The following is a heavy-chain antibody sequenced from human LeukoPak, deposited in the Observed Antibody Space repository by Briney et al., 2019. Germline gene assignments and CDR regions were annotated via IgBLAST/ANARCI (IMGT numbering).Heavy chain of an antibody. V-gene: IGHV3-74*01. CDR2: SNSKGTIT. CDR3: VRANLGVVADY. CDR1: GFTFSDYW. J-gene: IGHJ4*02. D-gene: IGHD3-3*01. Sequence: PGGSLRLSCAASGFTFSDYWMHWVRQAPGKGLVWVSRSNSKGTITNYADSVKGRFTISRDNARNTLYLQMNSLRAEDTAVYYCVRANLGVVADYWGQGTRVTVSS.